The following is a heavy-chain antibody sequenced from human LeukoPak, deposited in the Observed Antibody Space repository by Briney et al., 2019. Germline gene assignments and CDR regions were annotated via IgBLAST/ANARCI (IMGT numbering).Heavy chain of an antibody. Sequence: ASVKVSCKASGYTFTSYGISWVRQARGQGLEWMGWISAYNGNTNYAQKLQGRVTMTTDTSTSTAYMELRSLRSDDTAVYYCARDGGLYCSGGSCYSSYYYYYMDVWGKGTTVTVSS. V-gene: IGHV1-18*01. D-gene: IGHD2-15*01. J-gene: IGHJ6*03. CDR2: ISAYNGNT. CDR3: ARDGGLYCSGGSCYSSYYYYYMDV. CDR1: GYTFTSYG.